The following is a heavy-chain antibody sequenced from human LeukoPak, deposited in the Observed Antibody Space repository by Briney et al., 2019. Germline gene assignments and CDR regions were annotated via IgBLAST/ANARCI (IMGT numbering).Heavy chain of an antibody. V-gene: IGHV3-23*01. CDR3: AKDFRIGYSAHFDY. D-gene: IGHD2-21*01. CDR2: IYENGGTT. Sequence: GGSLRLSCVGSGFTFRSHAMSWVRQAPEKGLEFVSGIYENGGTTYYADSVKGRFSISRDNSENTLYLQMDSLRGGDTAVYYCAKDFRIGYSAHFDYWGQGALVTVSS. CDR1: GFTFRSHA. J-gene: IGHJ4*02.